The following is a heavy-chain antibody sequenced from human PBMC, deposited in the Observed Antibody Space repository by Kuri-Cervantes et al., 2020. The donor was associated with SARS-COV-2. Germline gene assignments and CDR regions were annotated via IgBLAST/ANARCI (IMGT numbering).Heavy chain of an antibody. V-gene: IGHV3-23*01. CDR2: ISGSGGST. CDR1: GFTFSSYA. Sequence: GESLKISCAASGFTFSSYAMSWVRQAPGKGLEWVSAISGSGGSTYYADSVKGRFTISRDNSKNTLYLQMNSLRAEDTAVYYCAKEADFWSGSDLDYWDQGTLVTVSS. J-gene: IGHJ4*02. D-gene: IGHD3-3*01. CDR3: AKEADFWSGSDLDY.